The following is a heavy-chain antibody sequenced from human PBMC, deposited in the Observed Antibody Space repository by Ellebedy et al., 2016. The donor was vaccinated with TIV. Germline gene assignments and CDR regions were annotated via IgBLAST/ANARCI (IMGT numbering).Heavy chain of an antibody. Sequence: GESLKISCAASGFTFSSYWMSWVRQAPGRGLAWVANIHPDGSEKYYVDSVKGRFTISTDNAKNSLYLEMNSLRAEDTAVYYFARDYYGSGNWGQGTLVTVSS. V-gene: IGHV3-7*01. D-gene: IGHD3-10*01. CDR2: IHPDGSEK. CDR1: GFTFSSYW. CDR3: ARDYYGSGN. J-gene: IGHJ4*02.